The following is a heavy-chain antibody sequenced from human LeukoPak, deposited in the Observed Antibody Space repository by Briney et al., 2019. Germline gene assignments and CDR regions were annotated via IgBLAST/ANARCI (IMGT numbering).Heavy chain of an antibody. Sequence: PGGSLRLSCAASGFTLSSYWMSWVRQAPGKGLEWVANIKQDGSEKYYVDSVKGRFTISRDNAKNSLYLQMNSLRAEDTAVYYCARSFVYYDSLDYWGQGTLVTVSS. CDR2: IKQDGSEK. J-gene: IGHJ4*02. CDR1: GFTLSSYW. V-gene: IGHV3-7*01. D-gene: IGHD3-22*01. CDR3: ARSFVYYDSLDY.